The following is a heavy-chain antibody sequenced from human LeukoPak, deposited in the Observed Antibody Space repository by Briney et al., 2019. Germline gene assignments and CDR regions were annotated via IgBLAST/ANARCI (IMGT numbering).Heavy chain of an antibody. J-gene: IGHJ3*02. V-gene: IGHV3-53*01. Sequence: GGSLRLSCAASGFTFSSSWMNCVRQAPGKGLEWVSVTYTGGNSYYAGSVKGRFIISRDISKNTLYLQMNSLRAEGSALYYCARGGRGSAAVVAPRSFDIWGQGTMVTVSS. CDR2: TYTGGNS. CDR1: GFTFSSSW. CDR3: ARGGRGSAAVVAPRSFDI. D-gene: IGHD3-22*01.